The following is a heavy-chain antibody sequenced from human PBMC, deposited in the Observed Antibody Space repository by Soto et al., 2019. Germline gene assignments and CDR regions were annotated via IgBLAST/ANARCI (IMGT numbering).Heavy chain of an antibody. V-gene: IGHV3-72*01. CDR2: IRRKANSYTT. CDR3: AMLGGWSGGSSGMDV. CDR1: GLIFSDYH. J-gene: IGHJ6*02. Sequence: EVQLVESGGGLVQPGGSLRLSCAASGLIFSDYHMDWVRQAPGKGLEWVGRIRRKANSYTTEYVASVKGRFTISRDDSKNALYLQMNSLKSEDTAVYYCAMLGGWSGGSSGMDVWAQGTTVTVSS. D-gene: IGHD6-19*01.